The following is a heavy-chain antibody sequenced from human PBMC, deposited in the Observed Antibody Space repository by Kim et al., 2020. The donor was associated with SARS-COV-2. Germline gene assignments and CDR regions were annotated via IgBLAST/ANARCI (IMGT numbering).Heavy chain of an antibody. CDR3: TTYDILTGFDAFDI. D-gene: IGHD3-9*01. Sequence: GGSLRLSCAASGFTFSNAWMSWVRQAPGKGLEWVGRIKSKTDGGTTDYAAPVKGRFTISRDDSKNTLYLQMNSLKTEDTAVYYCTTYDILTGFDAFDIWGQGTMVTVSS. CDR2: IKSKTDGGTT. J-gene: IGHJ3*02. CDR1: GFTFSNAW. V-gene: IGHV3-15*01.